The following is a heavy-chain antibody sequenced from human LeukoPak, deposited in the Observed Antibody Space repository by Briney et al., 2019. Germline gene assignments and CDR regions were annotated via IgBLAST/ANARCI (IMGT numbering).Heavy chain of an antibody. J-gene: IGHJ5*02. V-gene: IGHV1-69*13. CDR1: GGTFGSYV. CDR2: ILPIFGTA. CDR3: ARDRGGLDP. D-gene: IGHD4-23*01. Sequence: GASVKVSCKTSGGTFGSYVISWVRQAPGQGLDWMRGILPIFGTADYAQKFQGRVTITADESTNTAYMELKSLTSEDTAVYYCARDRGGLDPWGQGTLVTVSS.